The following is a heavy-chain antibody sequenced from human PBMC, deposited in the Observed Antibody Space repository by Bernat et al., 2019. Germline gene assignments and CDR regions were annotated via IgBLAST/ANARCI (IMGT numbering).Heavy chain of an antibody. J-gene: IGHJ4*02. V-gene: IGHV3-30-3*01. CDR2: ISYDGSNK. CDR1: GFTFSSYA. CDR3: ANSGSWYYFGY. Sequence: QVQLVESGGGVVQPGRSLRLSCAASGFTFSSYAMHWVRQAPGKGLEWVALISYDGSNKYYADSVKGRFTISRDNSKNTLYLQMNSLRAEDTAVYYCANSGSWYYFGYWGQGTLVTVSS. D-gene: IGHD1-26*01.